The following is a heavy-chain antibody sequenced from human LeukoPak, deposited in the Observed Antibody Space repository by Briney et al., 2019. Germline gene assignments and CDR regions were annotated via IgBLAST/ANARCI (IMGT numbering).Heavy chain of an antibody. CDR2: ISSSSSYI. V-gene: IGHV3-21*01. J-gene: IGHJ3*02. CDR3: ARVGIAAAEYAFDI. D-gene: IGHD6-13*01. Sequence: TGGSLRLSCAASGFTFSSYSMNWVRQAPGKGLEWVSSISSSSSYIYYTDSVKGRFTISRDNAKNSLYLQMNSLRAEDTAVYYCARVGIAAAEYAFDIWGQGTMVTVSS. CDR1: GFTFSSYS.